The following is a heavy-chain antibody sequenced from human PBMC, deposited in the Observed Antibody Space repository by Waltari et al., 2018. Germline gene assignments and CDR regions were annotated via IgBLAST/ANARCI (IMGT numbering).Heavy chain of an antibody. J-gene: IGHJ4*02. CDR1: GYTFNAYA. Sequence: QVQLVQSGAEVKQPGASVKVSCKASGYTFNAYALGWVRPAPGQGLEWMGWISAYNGDTNYAQKFQGRVTMTTDTSTNTAYMELKNLRSDDTAVYYCAREYNYFDFWGQGSLVTVSS. V-gene: IGHV1-18*01. CDR3: AREYNYFDF. CDR2: ISAYNGDT. D-gene: IGHD1-20*01.